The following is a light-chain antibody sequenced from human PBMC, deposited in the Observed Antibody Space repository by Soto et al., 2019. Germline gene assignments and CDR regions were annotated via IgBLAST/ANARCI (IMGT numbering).Light chain of an antibody. CDR1: SSDVGSYNL. CDR3: CSYAGSGTLV. V-gene: IGLV2-23*01. Sequence: QSALTQPASVSGSPGQSITISCTGTSSDVGSYNLVSWYQHHPGKAPKLMIYEGSKRPSGVSNRFSGSKSGNTASLTISGLQADDEADYYCCSYAGSGTLVFGGGTKLTVL. J-gene: IGLJ2*01. CDR2: EGS.